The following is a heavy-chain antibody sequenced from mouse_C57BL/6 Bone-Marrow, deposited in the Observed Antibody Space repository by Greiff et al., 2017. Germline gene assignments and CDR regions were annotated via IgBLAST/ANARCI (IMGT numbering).Heavy chain of an antibody. J-gene: IGHJ4*01. CDR3: TTYYGNYPYAMDY. V-gene: IGHV14-4*01. CDR1: GFNIKDDY. D-gene: IGHD2-1*01. CDR2: IDPENGDT. Sequence: EVKLQESGAELVRPGASVNLSCTASGFNIKDDYMHWVKQRPDQGLEWIGWIDPENGDTEYASKFQGKATITADTSSNTAYLQLSSLTSEDTAVYYCTTYYGNYPYAMDYWGQGTSVTVSS.